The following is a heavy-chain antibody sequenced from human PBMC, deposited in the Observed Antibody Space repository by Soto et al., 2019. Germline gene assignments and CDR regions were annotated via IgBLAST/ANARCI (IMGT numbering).Heavy chain of an antibody. Sequence: PGESLKISCRGSGYYSSSYWIAWVRKMSGKGLEWVGSVYISDSETKYSPSFQGQVTISADKYTNTAYLYWSSLKASDTAMYYCARRGTLSGRDAFDVWGEGTMVTVSS. V-gene: IGHV5-51*01. D-gene: IGHD5-12*01. CDR2: VYISDSET. J-gene: IGHJ3*01. CDR1: GYYSSSYW. CDR3: ARRGTLSGRDAFDV.